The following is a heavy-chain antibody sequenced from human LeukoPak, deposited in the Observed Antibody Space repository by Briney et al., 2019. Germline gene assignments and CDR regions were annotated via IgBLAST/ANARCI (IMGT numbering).Heavy chain of an antibody. J-gene: IGHJ5*02. Sequence: PGGSLRLSCAASGFTFDDYGMSWVRQAPGKWLEWVSGINWNGGSTGYADSVKGRFTISRDNAKNTLYLQMNSLRAEDTAVYYCARGELRSPEIMRFDPWGQGTLVTVSS. CDR3: ARGELRSPEIMRFDP. CDR1: GFTFDDYG. CDR2: INWNGGST. D-gene: IGHD1-26*01. V-gene: IGHV3-20*04.